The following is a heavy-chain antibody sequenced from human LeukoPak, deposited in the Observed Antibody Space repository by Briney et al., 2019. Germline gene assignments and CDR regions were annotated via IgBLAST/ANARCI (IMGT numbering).Heavy chain of an antibody. D-gene: IGHD2-2*01. CDR3: ARLMAGQLLDAFDI. CDR1: GYSFTSYW. V-gene: IGHV5-51*01. CDR2: TYPGDSDT. J-gene: IGHJ3*02. Sequence: GESLQISCKGSGYSFTSYWIGWVRQLPGKGLEWMGITYPGDSDTRYSPSFQGQVTISADKSISTAYLQWSSLKASDTAMYYCARLMAGQLLDAFDIWGQGTMVTVSS.